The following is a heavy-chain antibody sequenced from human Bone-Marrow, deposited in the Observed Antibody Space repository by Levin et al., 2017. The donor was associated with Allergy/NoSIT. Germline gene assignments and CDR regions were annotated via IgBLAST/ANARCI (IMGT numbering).Heavy chain of an antibody. J-gene: IGHJ4*02. D-gene: IGHD4-23*01. CDR2: IKSKADGGAS. CDR1: RFSFPDAW. V-gene: IGHV3-15*01. CDR3: TTLVTF. Sequence: LSLTCAASRFSFPDAWLSWVRQAPGKGLEWVGRIKSKADGGASDYAAPVKGRFIISRDDSEKTLYLQMNSLKPEDTAVYYCTTLVTFWGQGTLVTVSS.